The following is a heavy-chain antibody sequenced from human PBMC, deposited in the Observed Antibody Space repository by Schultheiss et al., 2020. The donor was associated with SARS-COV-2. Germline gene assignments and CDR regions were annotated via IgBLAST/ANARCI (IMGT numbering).Heavy chain of an antibody. CDR3: ATSGLDAFDI. J-gene: IGHJ3*02. V-gene: IGHV1-18*01. Sequence: ASVKVSCKVSGYTLTELSMHWVRQAPGQGLEWMGWISAYNGNTNYAQKLQGRVTMTTDTSTSTAYMELRSLRAEDTAVYYCATSGLDAFDIWGQGTMATVSS. CDR1: GYTLTELS. CDR2: ISAYNGNT.